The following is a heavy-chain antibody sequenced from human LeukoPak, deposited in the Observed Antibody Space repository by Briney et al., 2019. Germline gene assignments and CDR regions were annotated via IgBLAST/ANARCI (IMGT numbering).Heavy chain of an antibody. CDR1: GGSISSYY. J-gene: IGHJ5*02. V-gene: IGHV4-59*08. Sequence: SETLSLTCTVSGGSISSYYWSWIRQPPGKGLEWIGYIYYSGSTNYNPSLKSRVTISVDTSKNQFSLKLSSVTAADTAVYYCTKVGPYDGSGTYPDWFDPWGQGTLVTVSS. CDR3: TKVGPYDGSGTYPDWFDP. D-gene: IGHD3-10*01. CDR2: IYYSGST.